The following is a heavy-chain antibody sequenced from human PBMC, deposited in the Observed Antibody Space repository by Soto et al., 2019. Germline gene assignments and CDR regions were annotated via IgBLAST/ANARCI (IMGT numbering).Heavy chain of an antibody. V-gene: IGHV1-3*01. CDR2: INAGNGNT. J-gene: IGHJ4*02. CDR3: ARERETYSGSYTLTLGY. CDR1: GYTFTSYA. Sequence: ASVKVSCKASGYTFTSYAVHWVRQAPGQRLEWMGWINAGNGNTKYSQKFQGRVTITRDTSASTAYMELSSLRSEDTAVYYCARERETYSGSYTLTLGYWGQGTLVTVSS. D-gene: IGHD1-26*01.